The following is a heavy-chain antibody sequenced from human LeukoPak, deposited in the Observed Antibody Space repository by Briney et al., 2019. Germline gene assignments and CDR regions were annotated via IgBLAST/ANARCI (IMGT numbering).Heavy chain of an antibody. V-gene: IGHV4-34*01. CDR1: GGSFSGYY. D-gene: IGHD6-13*01. CDR3: ARGTAQAGTEVGFDP. Sequence: SETLSLTCAVYGGSFSGYYWSWIRQPPGKGLEWIGEINHSGSTNYNPPLKSRVTISVDTSKNQFSLKLSSVTAADTAVYYCARGTAQAGTEVGFDPWGQGTLVTVSS. CDR2: INHSGST. J-gene: IGHJ5*02.